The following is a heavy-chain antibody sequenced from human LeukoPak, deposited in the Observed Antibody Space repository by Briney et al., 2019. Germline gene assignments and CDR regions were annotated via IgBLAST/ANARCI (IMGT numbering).Heavy chain of an antibody. Sequence: SETLSLTCTVSDGSISSYYWSWIRQPPGKGLEWIGYIYYSGSTNYNPSLKSRVTISVDTSKNQFSLKLSSVTAADTAVYYCARVWDHSITIFGVVPNYDYWGQGTLVTVSS. CDR3: ARVWDHSITIFGVVPNYDY. CDR2: IYYSGST. J-gene: IGHJ4*02. D-gene: IGHD3-3*01. V-gene: IGHV4-59*01. CDR1: DGSISSYY.